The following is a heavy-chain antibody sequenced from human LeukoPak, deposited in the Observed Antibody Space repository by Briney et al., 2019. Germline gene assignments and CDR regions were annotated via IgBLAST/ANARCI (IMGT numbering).Heavy chain of an antibody. CDR1: GGSISSGSYY. CDR2: IYTSGCT. D-gene: IGHD3-3*01. J-gene: IGHJ6*03. V-gene: IGHV4-61*02. CDR3: AREGLRDFGVVITYYYYYYMDV. Sequence: PSQTLSLTCTVSGGSISSGSYYWSWIRQPAGKGLEWIGRIYTSGCTNYNPSLKSRVTISVDTSKNQFSLKLSSVTAADTAVYYCAREGLRDFGVVITYYYYYYMDVWGKGTTVTVSS.